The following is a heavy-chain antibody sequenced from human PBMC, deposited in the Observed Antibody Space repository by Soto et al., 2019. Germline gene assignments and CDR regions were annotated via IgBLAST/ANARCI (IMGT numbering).Heavy chain of an antibody. CDR2: ISSSGNTI. D-gene: IGHD3-22*01. CDR3: AKMSSENYYDPVFS. Sequence: QVQLVESGGGLVKTSGSLRIACAASGFTFSDYYMSWVRRAPGKGLEWVSYISSSGNTIYYADSVKGRFTISRDNAKNSVYLQMNSLRAEDTALYFCAKMSSENYYDPVFSWGQGTLVTVSS. V-gene: IGHV3-11*01. J-gene: IGHJ4*02. CDR1: GFTFSDYY.